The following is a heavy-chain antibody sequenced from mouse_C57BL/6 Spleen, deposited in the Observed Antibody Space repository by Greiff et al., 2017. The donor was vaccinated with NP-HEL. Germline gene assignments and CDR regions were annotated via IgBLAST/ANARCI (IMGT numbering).Heavy chain of an antibody. Sequence: QVQLQQPGAELVRPGSSVKLSCKASGYTFTSYWMDWVKQRPGQGLEWIGNIYPSDSETHYNQKFKDKATLTVDKSSSTAYMQLSSLTSEDSAVYYCARWDYGNYEDYWGQGTTLTVSS. CDR3: ARWDYGNYEDY. V-gene: IGHV1-61*01. D-gene: IGHD2-1*01. J-gene: IGHJ2*01. CDR1: GYTFTSYW. CDR2: IYPSDSET.